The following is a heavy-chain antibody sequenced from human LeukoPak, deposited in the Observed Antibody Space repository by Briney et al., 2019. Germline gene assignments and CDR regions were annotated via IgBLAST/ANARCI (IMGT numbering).Heavy chain of an antibody. V-gene: IGHV3-53*05. CDR3: ARVSEGGTFSDY. CDR1: GFTVSSNY. CDR2: IYSGGST. D-gene: IGHD1-26*01. Sequence: PGGSLRLSCAASGFTVSSNYMSWVRQAPGKGLEWVSVIYSGGSTYYADSVKGRFTISRDNSKNTLYLQMNSLRPEDTAVYFCARVSEGGTFSDYWGQGTLVTVSS. J-gene: IGHJ4*02.